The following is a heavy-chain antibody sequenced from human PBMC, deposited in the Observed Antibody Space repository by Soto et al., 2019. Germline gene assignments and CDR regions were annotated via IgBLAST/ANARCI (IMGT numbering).Heavy chain of an antibody. V-gene: IGHV3-7*05. CDR2: IKQDGSEK. D-gene: IGHD4-17*01. Sequence: EVQLVESGGGLVQPGGSLRLSCAASGFTFSSYWMSWVRQAPGKGLEWVSNIKQDGSEKNYVDSVKGRFNISRDNAKNSLYLQMNSLRAEDTAVYYCASLNRVTTWLDYYYGMDVWGQGTTVTVSS. J-gene: IGHJ6*02. CDR3: ASLNRVTTWLDYYYGMDV. CDR1: GFTFSSYW.